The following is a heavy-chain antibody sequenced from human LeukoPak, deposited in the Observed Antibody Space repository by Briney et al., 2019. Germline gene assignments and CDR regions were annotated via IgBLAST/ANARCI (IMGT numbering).Heavy chain of an antibody. J-gene: IGHJ5*01. CDR3: ARGRGGHGDLGHFDS. CDR1: GGSISSYY. Sequence: SETLSLTCTVSGGSISSYYWSWIRQPAGKGLEWIGRIYTSGSTNYNPSLKSRDTMSVDTSKNQFSLKLSSVTAADTALYYCARGRGGHGDLGHFDSWGQGTLVTVSS. V-gene: IGHV4-4*07. D-gene: IGHD4-17*01. CDR2: IYTSGST.